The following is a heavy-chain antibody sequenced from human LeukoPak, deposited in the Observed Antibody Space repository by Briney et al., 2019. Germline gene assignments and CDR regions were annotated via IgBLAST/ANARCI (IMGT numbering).Heavy chain of an antibody. J-gene: IGHJ4*02. CDR2: ISGSGGST. V-gene: IGHV3-23*01. D-gene: IGHD6-19*01. CDR1: GFTFSSYA. CDR3: AKGSGIAVAGIGGSYFDY. Sequence: GGSLRLSCAASGFTFSSYAMSWVRQAPGKGLEWVSAISGSGGSTYYADSVKGRFNISRDNSKNTLYLQMNSLRAEDTAVYYCAKGSGIAVAGIGGSYFDYWGQGTLVTVSS.